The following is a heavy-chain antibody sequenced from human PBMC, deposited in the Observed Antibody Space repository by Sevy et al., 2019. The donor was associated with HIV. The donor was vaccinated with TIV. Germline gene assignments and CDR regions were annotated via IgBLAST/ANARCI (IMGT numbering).Heavy chain of an antibody. D-gene: IGHD1-26*01. Sequence: SETLSLTCTVSGGSITSLYWNWIRQPPGKGLEWIANIYYNGHINCSPSLKSRVTLSLDTSKNQFSLRLSSVTAADTAMYHCAGENAWGRGYSWGQGTLVTVSS. V-gene: IGHV4-59*08. CDR3: AGENAWGRGYS. J-gene: IGHJ4*02. CDR2: IYYNGHI. CDR1: GGSITSLY.